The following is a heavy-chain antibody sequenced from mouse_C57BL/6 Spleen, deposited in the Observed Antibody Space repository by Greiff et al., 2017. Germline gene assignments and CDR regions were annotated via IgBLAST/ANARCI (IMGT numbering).Heavy chain of an antibody. D-gene: IGHD4-1*01. CDR1: GYTFTDYY. V-gene: IGHV1-76*01. J-gene: IGHJ2*01. Sequence: QLQQSGAELVRPGASVKLSCKASGYTFTDYYINWVKQRPGQGLEWIARIYPGSGNTYYNEKFKGKATLTAEKSSSTAYMQLSSLTSEDSAVYFCARSLTGTDFDYWGQGTTLTVSS. CDR3: ARSLTGTDFDY. CDR2: IYPGSGNT.